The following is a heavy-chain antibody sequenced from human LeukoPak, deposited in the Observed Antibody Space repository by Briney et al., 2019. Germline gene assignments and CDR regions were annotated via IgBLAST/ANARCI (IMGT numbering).Heavy chain of an antibody. CDR1: GYSISSGYY. V-gene: IGHV4-38-2*02. CDR3: ARVVPAAAVDY. D-gene: IGHD2-2*01. Sequence: SETLSLTCTVSGYSISSGYYWGWIRQPPGKGLEWIGSIYHSGSTYYNPSLKSRVTISVDTSKNQFSLKLSSVTAADTAVYYCARVVPAAAVDYWGQGTLVTVSS. J-gene: IGHJ4*02. CDR2: IYHSGST.